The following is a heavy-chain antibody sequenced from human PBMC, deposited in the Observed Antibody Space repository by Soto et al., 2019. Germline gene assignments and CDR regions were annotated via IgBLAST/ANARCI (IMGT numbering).Heavy chain of an antibody. D-gene: IGHD3-10*01. V-gene: IGHV4-31*03. CDR2: VYFSGDT. J-gene: IGHJ2*01. Sequence: QVQLQESGPGLVRPSQTLSLTCTVSGGSISTSDYYWSWIRQHPVRGLEWIGYVYFSGDTFYNPSLVSRAVISVETSEHRSSLKLTSVTAADTAVYYCASDPRRTRGWHFDLWGRGPLVTVSS. CDR3: ASDPRRTRGWHFDL. CDR1: GGSISTSDYY.